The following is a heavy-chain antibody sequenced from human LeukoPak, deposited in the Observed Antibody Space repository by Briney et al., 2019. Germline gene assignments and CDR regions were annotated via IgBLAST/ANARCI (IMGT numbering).Heavy chain of an antibody. Sequence: WGSLRLSCAASGFTVSSNEMSWVRQAPGKGLEWVSSISGGSTYYADSVKGRFTISRDNSKNTLYLQMNSLRAEDTAVYYCAKVPGYYDSSGYFWGQGTLVTVSS. CDR3: AKVPGYYDSSGYF. D-gene: IGHD3-22*01. CDR2: ISGGST. J-gene: IGHJ4*02. V-gene: IGHV3-38-3*01. CDR1: GFTVSSNE.